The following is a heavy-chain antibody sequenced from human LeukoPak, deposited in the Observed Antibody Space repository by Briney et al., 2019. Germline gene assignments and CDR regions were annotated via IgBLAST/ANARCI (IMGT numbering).Heavy chain of an antibody. V-gene: IGHV3-53*01. CDR1: APTVSSNY. CDR2: IYSGGST. Sequence: GRSLRPSCAAAAPTVSSNYMSCVRQAPGKGLEWVSVIYSGGSTYYADSVKARFTISRDTSKNPVYLQMTSRRAEATPVYNCARDGFDDSSGSPSFAFDIWGQGTMVTVS. CDR3: ARDGFDDSSGSPSFAFDI. D-gene: IGHD3-22*01. J-gene: IGHJ3*02.